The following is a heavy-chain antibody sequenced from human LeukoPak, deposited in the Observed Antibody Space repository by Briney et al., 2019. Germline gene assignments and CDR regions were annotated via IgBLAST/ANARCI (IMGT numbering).Heavy chain of an antibody. V-gene: IGHV4-34*01. CDR3: ARMAYGGRLGIVDY. CDR1: GGSFSGYY. J-gene: IGHJ4*02. D-gene: IGHD6-13*01. Sequence: PSETLSLTCAVYGGSFSGYYWSWIRQPPGKGLEWIGEINHSGSTNYNPSLKSRVTISVDTSKNQFSLKLSSVTAADTAVYYCARMAYGGRLGIVDYWGQGTLVTVSS. CDR2: INHSGST.